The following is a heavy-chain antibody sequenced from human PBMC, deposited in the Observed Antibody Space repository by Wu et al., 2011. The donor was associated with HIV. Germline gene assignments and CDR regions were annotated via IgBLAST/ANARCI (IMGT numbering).Heavy chain of an antibody. CDR2: MNPDSGNT. D-gene: IGHD3-3*01. Sequence: QVQLVQSGAEVKKPGASVKVSCKASGYTFTNYDINWVRQATGQGLEWMGWMNPDSGNTGYAQKFQGRVTITRNTSISTAYMELSSLRSEDTAVYYCARDLYDFWSGYIWGGFDPWGQGTLVTVSS. CDR1: GYTFTNYD. V-gene: IGHV1-8*03. CDR3: ARDLYDFWSGYIWGGFDP. J-gene: IGHJ5*02.